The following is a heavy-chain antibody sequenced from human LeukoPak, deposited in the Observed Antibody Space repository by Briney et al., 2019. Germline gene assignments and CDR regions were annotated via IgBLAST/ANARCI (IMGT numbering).Heavy chain of an antibody. CDR3: ARALCDSSGYYFDY. D-gene: IGHD3-22*01. Sequence: GGSLRLSCATSGFTFSAYSMNWVRQAPGKGLEWVSSISGSSIYINYADSVKGRFTISSDNAKNSLYLQMNSLRAEDTAVYYCARALCDSSGYYFDYWGQGTLVTVSS. CDR2: ISGSSIYI. CDR1: GFTFSAYS. V-gene: IGHV3-21*01. J-gene: IGHJ4*02.